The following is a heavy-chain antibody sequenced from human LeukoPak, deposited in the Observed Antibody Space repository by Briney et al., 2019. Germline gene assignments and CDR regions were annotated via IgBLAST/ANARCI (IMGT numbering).Heavy chain of an antibody. Sequence: GGSLRLSCAASGFTFSSYAMSWVRQAPGKGLEWVSAISGSGGSTYYADSVKGRFTISRDNSKNTLYLQMNSLRAEDTAVYYCAKGTQFWVYYYTDVWGKGTTVTVSS. J-gene: IGHJ6*03. CDR3: AKGTQFWVYYYTDV. CDR1: GFTFSSYA. CDR2: ISGSGGST. V-gene: IGHV3-23*01. D-gene: IGHD3-16*01.